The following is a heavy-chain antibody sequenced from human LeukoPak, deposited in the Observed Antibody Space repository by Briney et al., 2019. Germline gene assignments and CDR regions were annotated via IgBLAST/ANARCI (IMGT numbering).Heavy chain of an antibody. J-gene: IGHJ3*02. CDR1: GGSISSYY. V-gene: IGHV4-59*01. D-gene: IGHD2-2*01. Sequence: SETLSLTCTASGGSISSYYWSWIRQPPGKGLEWIGYIYYSGSTNYNPSLKSRVTISVDTSKNQFSLKLSSVTAADTAVYYCARAIVVVPAVDAFDIWGQGTMVTVSS. CDR3: ARAIVVVPAVDAFDI. CDR2: IYYSGST.